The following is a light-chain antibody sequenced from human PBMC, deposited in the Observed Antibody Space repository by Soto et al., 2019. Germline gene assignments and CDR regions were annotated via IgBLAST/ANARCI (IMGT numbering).Light chain of an antibody. J-gene: IGKJ2*01. CDR2: DAS. Sequence: DIQMTQSPSTLSASVGDRVTITCRASQSISSWLAWYQQKPGKAPKLLIYDASSLESGVPSRFSGSGSGTEFTLTISSLQPDDFATYYCQQYNRNPYTFGQGTKLEIK. CDR3: QQYNRNPYT. V-gene: IGKV1-5*01. CDR1: QSISSW.